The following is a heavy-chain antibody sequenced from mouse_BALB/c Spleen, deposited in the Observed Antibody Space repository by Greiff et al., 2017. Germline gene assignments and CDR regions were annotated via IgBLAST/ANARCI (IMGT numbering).Heavy chain of an antibody. CDR2: IYPANGNT. CDR3: ARSDYDD. D-gene: IGHD2-4*01. J-gene: IGHJ2*01. V-gene: IGHV14-3*02. Sequence: EVKLQESGAELVKPGASVKLSCTASGFNIKDTYMHWVKQRPEQGLEWIGRIYPANGNTKYDPKFQGKATITADTSSNTAYLQLSSLTSEDTAVYYCARSDYDDWGQGTTLTVS. CDR1: GFNIKDTY.